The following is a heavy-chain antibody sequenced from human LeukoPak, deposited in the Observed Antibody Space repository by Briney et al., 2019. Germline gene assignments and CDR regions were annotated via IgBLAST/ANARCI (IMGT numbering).Heavy chain of an antibody. D-gene: IGHD4-17*01. J-gene: IGHJ3*02. CDR3: ARDLVTVTKGFDI. Sequence: SETLSLTCAVSADSFSSHYWTWLRQSPGKGLEGIGYISYIGSTNYNPSLKSRVTISIDTSKNQFSLKLRSVTAADTAVYYCARDLVTVTKGFDIWGQGTMVSVSS. CDR1: ADSFSSHY. CDR2: ISYIGST. V-gene: IGHV4-59*11.